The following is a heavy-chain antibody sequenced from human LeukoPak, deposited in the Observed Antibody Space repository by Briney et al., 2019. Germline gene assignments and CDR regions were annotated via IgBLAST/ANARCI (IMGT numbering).Heavy chain of an antibody. D-gene: IGHD6-13*01. J-gene: IGHJ4*02. V-gene: IGHV1-46*01. Sequence: GASVTVSFTASGYTFTSYYMHWVRQAPGQGLEWMGIINPSGGSTSYAQKFQGRVTMTRDTSTSTVYMELSSLRSEDTAVYYCARDKQQLDYFDYWGQGTLVTVSS. CDR2: INPSGGST. CDR1: GYTFTSYY. CDR3: ARDKQQLDYFDY.